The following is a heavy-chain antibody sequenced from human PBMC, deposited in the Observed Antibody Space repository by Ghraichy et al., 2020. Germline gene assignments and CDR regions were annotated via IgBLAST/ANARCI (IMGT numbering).Heavy chain of an antibody. CDR1: GGSISSYY. Sequence: TLSLPCTVSGGSISSYYWSWIRQPPGKGLEWIGYIYYSGSTNYNPSLKSRVTISVDTSKNQFSLKLSSVTAADTAVYYCARSYRSNKYYYMDVWGKGTTVTVSS. CDR2: IYYSGST. D-gene: IGHD5-18*01. CDR3: ARSYRSNKYYYMDV. J-gene: IGHJ6*03. V-gene: IGHV4-59*08.